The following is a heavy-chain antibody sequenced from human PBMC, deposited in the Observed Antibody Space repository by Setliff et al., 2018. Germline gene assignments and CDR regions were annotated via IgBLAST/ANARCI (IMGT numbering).Heavy chain of an antibody. V-gene: IGHV3-30*03. J-gene: IGHJ5*02. D-gene: IGHD1-7*01. CDR1: GFTVSTFS. Sequence: GGSLRLSCAASGFTVSTFSMHWVRQAPVKGLEWVATISDDGINEFYADSVKGRFTVFRDNSKNTLYLQMNSLRADDTAMYYCARDLFRNSGGLYSWGQGTLVTVSS. CDR2: ISDDGINE. CDR3: ARDLFRNSGGLYS.